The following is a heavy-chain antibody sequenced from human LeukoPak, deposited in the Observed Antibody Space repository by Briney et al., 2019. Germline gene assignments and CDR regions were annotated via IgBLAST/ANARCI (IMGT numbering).Heavy chain of an antibody. J-gene: IGHJ6*03. Sequence: GGSLILSCAASGFTFSSYSMNWVRQAPGKGLEWVSSISSSSSYIYYADSVKGRFTISRDNAKNSLYLQMNSLRAEDTAVYYCARIAARPTYYYYYYYMDVWGKGTTVTVSS. CDR3: ARIAARPTYYYYYYYMDV. CDR1: GFTFSSYS. D-gene: IGHD6-6*01. CDR2: ISSSSSYI. V-gene: IGHV3-21*01.